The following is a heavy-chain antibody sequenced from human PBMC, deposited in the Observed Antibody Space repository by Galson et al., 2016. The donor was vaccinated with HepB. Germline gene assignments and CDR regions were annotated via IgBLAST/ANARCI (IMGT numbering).Heavy chain of an antibody. CDR3: ARNRHCSGGSCYGA. Sequence: SLRLSCAASGFTVSNNYMRWVRQAPGKGLAWVSLIYSGGSTYYADSVKGRFTISRDSSKNTLYLQMNSLRAEDTAVYYCARNRHCSGGSCYGAWGQGTLVTVSS. CDR1: GFTVSNNY. J-gene: IGHJ5*02. V-gene: IGHV3-66*01. D-gene: IGHD2-15*01. CDR2: IYSGGST.